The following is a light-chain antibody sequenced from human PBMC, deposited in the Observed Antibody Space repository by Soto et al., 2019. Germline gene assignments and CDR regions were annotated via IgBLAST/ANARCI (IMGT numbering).Light chain of an antibody. CDR1: QSVSSSY. V-gene: IGKV3-20*01. J-gene: IGKJ2*01. CDR2: GAS. Sequence: EIVLTQSPGTLSLSPGERATLSCRASQSVSSSYLAWYQQKPGQAPRLLIYGASSRATGIPDRFSGSGSVTDFTLTISRLEPEDFAVHFCQQYGNSPPNTFGQGTKVDIK. CDR3: QQYGNSPPNT.